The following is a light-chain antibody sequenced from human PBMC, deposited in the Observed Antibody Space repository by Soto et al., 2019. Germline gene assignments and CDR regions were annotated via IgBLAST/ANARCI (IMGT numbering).Light chain of an antibody. V-gene: IGLV1-44*01. CDR3: AAHIQAAALSV. Sequence: QSELTQPPSASGTPGQRVTISCSGSSSNIGSSTVSWYHQLPGSAPKLLIYGDHQRPSGIPDRFSGSKSGTSASLAISGLQSDDEADYYCAAHIQAAALSVFGGGTKLTVL. CDR2: GDH. CDR1: SSNIGSST. J-gene: IGLJ2*01.